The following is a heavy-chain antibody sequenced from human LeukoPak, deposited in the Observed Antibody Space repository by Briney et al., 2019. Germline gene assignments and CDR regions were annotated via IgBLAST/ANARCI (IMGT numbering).Heavy chain of an antibody. V-gene: IGHV4-31*03. CDR2: IYYSGST. D-gene: IGHD3-10*01. CDR3: ARERARPRRSFDY. CDR1: GGSISSGGYY. J-gene: IGHJ4*02. Sequence: SETLSLTCTVSGGSISSGGYYWSWIRQHPGKGLEWIGYIYYSGSTYYSPSLKSRVTISVDTSKNQFSLKLSSVTAADTAVYYCARERARPRRSFDYWGQGTLVTVSS.